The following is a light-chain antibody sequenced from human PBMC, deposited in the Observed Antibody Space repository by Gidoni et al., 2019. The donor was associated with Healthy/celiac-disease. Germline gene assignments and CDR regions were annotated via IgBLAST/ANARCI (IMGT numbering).Light chain of an antibody. Sequence: ELVLTQSPATLSVSPGERATLSCRASQSVSSNLAWYQQKPGQAPRLLIYGASTRATGIPARFSGNGSGTEFTLTISSLQSEDFAVYYCHQYSSWPLTFXGXTKVEI. CDR3: HQYSSWPLT. CDR1: QSVSSN. CDR2: GAS. J-gene: IGKJ4*01. V-gene: IGKV3-15*01.